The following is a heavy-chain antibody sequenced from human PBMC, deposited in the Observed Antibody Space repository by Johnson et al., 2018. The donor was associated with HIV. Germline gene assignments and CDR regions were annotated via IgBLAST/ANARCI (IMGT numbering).Heavy chain of an antibody. D-gene: IGHD1-1*01. J-gene: IGHJ3*02. CDR2: ISYYGTNN. Sequence: QVQLVESGGGVVQPGMSLRLSCAASGFTFSSYAIHWVRQAPGKGMEWVALISYYGTNNYYADSVKGRFTISRDNSKNTLYLQMNSLRAEDTAVYYCAREELEPDVFDIWGQGTMVTVSS. CDR3: AREELEPDVFDI. CDR1: GFTFSSYA. V-gene: IGHV3-30-3*01.